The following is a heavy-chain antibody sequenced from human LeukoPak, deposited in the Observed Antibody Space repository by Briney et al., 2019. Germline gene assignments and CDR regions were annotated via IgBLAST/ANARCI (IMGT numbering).Heavy chain of an antibody. CDR3: AKDTGYDAPGLFDY. CDR2: ISYDGSNK. CDR1: GFTFSSYG. J-gene: IGHJ4*02. D-gene: IGHD5-12*01. Sequence: PGGSLRLSCAASGFTFSSYGMHWVRQAPGKGLEWVAVISYDGSNKYYADSVKGRFTISRDNSKDTLYLQMNSLRAEDTAVYYCAKDTGYDAPGLFDYWGQGTLVTVSS. V-gene: IGHV3-30*18.